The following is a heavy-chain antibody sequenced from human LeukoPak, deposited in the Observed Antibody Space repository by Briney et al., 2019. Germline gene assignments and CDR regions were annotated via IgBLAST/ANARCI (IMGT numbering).Heavy chain of an antibody. Sequence: GGSLTLSCAASGCTFSSYAMSWVRQAPGKGLEWVSAISGSGGSTYYADSVKGRFTISRDNSKNPLYLQMNSLRAEDTAVYYCAKQGAMVYYYYMDVWGKGTTVTVSS. V-gene: IGHV3-23*01. CDR1: GCTFSSYA. CDR3: AKQGAMVYYYYMDV. D-gene: IGHD5-18*01. CDR2: ISGSGGST. J-gene: IGHJ6*03.